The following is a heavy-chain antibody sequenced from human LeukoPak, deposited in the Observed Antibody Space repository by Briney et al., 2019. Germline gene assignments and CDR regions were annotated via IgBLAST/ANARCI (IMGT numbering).Heavy chain of an antibody. V-gene: IGHV4-38-2*02. CDR3: VRDQARGLADY. CDR1: SSSINTPYY. J-gene: IGHJ4*02. CDR2: VFRTGGT. Sequence: SETLSLTCSVSSSSINTPYYWGWIRQPPGKGLEWIGSVFRTGGTYYNPSLESRLSISLDTSENKFSLRLRSVTAADTAVYYCVRDQARGLADYWGQGTLVTVSS. D-gene: IGHD5-12*01.